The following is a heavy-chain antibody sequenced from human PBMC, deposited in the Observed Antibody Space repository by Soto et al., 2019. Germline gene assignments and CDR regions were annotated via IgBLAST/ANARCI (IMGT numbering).Heavy chain of an antibody. J-gene: IGHJ6*02. V-gene: IGHV1-3*01. CDR2: INAGNGNT. Sequence: GASVKVSCKASGYTFTSYAMHWVRQAPGQRLEWMGWINAGNGNTKYSQKFQGRVTITRDTSASTAYLELSSLRSEDTAVYYCAREGAIGSFYYSGMDVWGQGTTVTSP. CDR1: GYTFTSYA. D-gene: IGHD1-26*01. CDR3: AREGAIGSFYYSGMDV.